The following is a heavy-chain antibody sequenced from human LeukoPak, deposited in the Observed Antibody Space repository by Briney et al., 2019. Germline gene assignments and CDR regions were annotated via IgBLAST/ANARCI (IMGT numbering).Heavy chain of an antibody. CDR2: TYYRSKWYN. J-gene: IGHJ5*02. CDR3: AREGEYHSSGWGMYNWFDP. V-gene: IGHV6-1*01. CDR1: GDSVSSNSAA. D-gene: IGHD6-19*01. Sequence: SQTLSLICAISGDSVSSNSAAWNWIRQSPSRGLEWLGRTYYRSKWYNDYAVSVKSRITINPDTSKNQFSLQLNSVTPEDTAVYYCAREGEYHSSGWGMYNWFDPWGQGTLVTVSS.